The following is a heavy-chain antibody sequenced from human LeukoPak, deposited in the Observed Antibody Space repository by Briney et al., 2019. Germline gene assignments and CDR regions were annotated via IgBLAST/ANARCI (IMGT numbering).Heavy chain of an antibody. CDR2: ISYEGSVT. D-gene: IGHD1-26*01. Sequence: GGSLRLSCAASGFTFSNYAFHWVRQPPGKGLEWAAVISYEGSVTYYADSVKGRFTISRDNSKNTLDLQMNSLRVEDTAVYYCARDPGYSRPSSYGYFDHWGQGTLATVSS. J-gene: IGHJ4*02. CDR1: GFTFSNYA. CDR3: ARDPGYSRPSSYGYFDH. V-gene: IGHV3-30*04.